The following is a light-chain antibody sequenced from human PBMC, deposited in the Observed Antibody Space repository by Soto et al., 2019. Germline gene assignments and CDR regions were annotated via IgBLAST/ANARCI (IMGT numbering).Light chain of an antibody. Sequence: QSALTQPPSASGSPGQSVTISCTGTSSDVGGGYNYVSWYQQHPGQAPKLMIYEVSNRPSGVPDRFSGSKSGNTASLPVSVLQAEDEGDYYCSSYAGSNNLVFGGGTKLTVL. J-gene: IGLJ2*01. CDR1: SSDVGGGYNY. CDR2: EVS. CDR3: SSYAGSNNLV. V-gene: IGLV2-8*01.